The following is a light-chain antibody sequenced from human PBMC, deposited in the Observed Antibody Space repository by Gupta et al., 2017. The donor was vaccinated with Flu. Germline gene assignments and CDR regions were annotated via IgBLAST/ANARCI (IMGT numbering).Light chain of an antibody. V-gene: IGKV4-1*01. J-gene: IGKJ3*01. CDR2: WAS. CDR3: QQYYSTPFT. Sequence: LAWYQQKPGQPPKLLVYWASTRESGVPDRFSGSGSGTDFTLTITSLQAEDVAVYYCQQYYSTPFTFGPGTKVDLK.